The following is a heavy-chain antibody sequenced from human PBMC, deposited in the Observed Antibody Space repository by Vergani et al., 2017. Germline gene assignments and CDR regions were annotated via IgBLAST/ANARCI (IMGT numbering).Heavy chain of an antibody. J-gene: IGHJ4*02. Sequence: QVQLVQSGAEVKKPGASVKVSCKASGYTFSTYGISWVRQAPGQGLEWMGWISAYNGNTNYPEKFQGRLTMTTDTSTRTAYMELRSLRSDDTAVYYCARVRRYYESSGYYYEGRVFFDYWGQGTLVTVSS. CDR3: ARVRRYYESSGYYYEGRVFFDY. CDR2: ISAYNGNT. V-gene: IGHV1-18*01. CDR1: GYTFSTYG. D-gene: IGHD3-22*01.